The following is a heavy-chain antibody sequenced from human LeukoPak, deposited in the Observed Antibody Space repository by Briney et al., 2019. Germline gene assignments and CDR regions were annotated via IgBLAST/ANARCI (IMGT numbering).Heavy chain of an antibody. CDR2: IKHGASEK. J-gene: IGHJ4*02. CDR3: ARGYGSGSYTPTKN. Sequence: PGGSLRLSCAASGFTFSSYWMSWVRQAPGKGLEWVANIKHGASEKYYVDSVEGRFTISRDDAKNSLYLGMNSLRVEDTAVYYCARGYGSGSYTPTKNWGQGVLVTVSS. D-gene: IGHD3-10*01. CDR1: GFTFSSYW. V-gene: IGHV3-7*04.